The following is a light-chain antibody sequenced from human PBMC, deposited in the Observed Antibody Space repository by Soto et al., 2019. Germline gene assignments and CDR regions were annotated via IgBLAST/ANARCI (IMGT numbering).Light chain of an antibody. J-gene: IGKJ5*01. CDR1: QSISNY. CDR3: QQRLNWPLT. V-gene: IGKV3-11*01. Sequence: EIVLTRSPATLSLSPGERATLSCRASQSISNYLAWYQQKPGQAPRLLIYDVSNRATGIPARFSGSGSGTDFTLTISSLEPEDFAVYYCQQRLNWPLTFGQGTRLEIK. CDR2: DVS.